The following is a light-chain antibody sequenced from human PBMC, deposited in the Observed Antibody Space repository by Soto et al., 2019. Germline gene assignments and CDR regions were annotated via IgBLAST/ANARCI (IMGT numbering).Light chain of an antibody. CDR3: QKYGSSPLT. Sequence: EIVLTQSPGTQSLSPGERATLSCRASQSVISSYLAWYQQKPGQAPRLLIYGASSRATGIPDRFSGSGSGRDFSLTISRLEPEEFVVYYCQKYGSSPLTFGGGTKVEIK. J-gene: IGKJ4*01. V-gene: IGKV3-20*01. CDR1: QSVISSY. CDR2: GAS.